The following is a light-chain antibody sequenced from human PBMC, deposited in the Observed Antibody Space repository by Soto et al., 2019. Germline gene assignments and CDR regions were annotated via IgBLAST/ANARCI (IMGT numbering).Light chain of an antibody. CDR3: QKYNSAPLT. Sequence: DIRMTQSPSSLSASVGDRVTITCRASQGISNYLVWYQQRPGKVPKLLIYAASTLQSGVPSRFSGSGSGTDFTLTISSLRPEDVATYYFQKYNSAPLTFGQGTKVEIK. CDR1: QGISNY. V-gene: IGKV1-27*01. CDR2: AAS. J-gene: IGKJ1*01.